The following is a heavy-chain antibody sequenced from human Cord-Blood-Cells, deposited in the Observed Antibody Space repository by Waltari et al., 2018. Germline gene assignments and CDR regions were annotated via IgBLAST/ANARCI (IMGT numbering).Heavy chain of an antibody. J-gene: IGHJ2*01. Sequence: QVQLQESGPGLVKPSETLSLTCTVSGYSISSGYYWGWIRQPTGKGLGWIGCIYHSASTYYNPSLKSRVTISVDTSNNQFSLKLSSVTAADTAVDYCARPSNWYFDLWGRGTLVTVSS. CDR1: GYSISSGYY. V-gene: IGHV4-38-2*02. CDR3: ARPSNWYFDL. CDR2: IYHSAST.